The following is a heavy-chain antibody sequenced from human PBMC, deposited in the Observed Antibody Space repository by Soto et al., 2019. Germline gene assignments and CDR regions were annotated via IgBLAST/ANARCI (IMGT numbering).Heavy chain of an antibody. J-gene: IGHJ1*01. CDR2: INPNSGDT. Sequence: ASMKVSCKASGCTFNGYDMHWVGQSPLQGLEWMGWINPNSGDTNYAQKFQGRVTMTRDTSISTAYMELSRLRSDDTAVYYCATDYYDSSGYRQYFQHWGQGTLVTVSS. CDR1: GCTFNGYD. CDR3: ATDYYDSSGYRQYFQH. D-gene: IGHD3-22*01. V-gene: IGHV1-2*02.